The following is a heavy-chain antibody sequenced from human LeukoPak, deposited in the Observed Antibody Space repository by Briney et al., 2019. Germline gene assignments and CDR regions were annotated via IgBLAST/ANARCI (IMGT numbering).Heavy chain of an antibody. CDR2: INHSGST. Sequence: PSETLSLTCAVYGGSFSGYYWSWIRQPPGKGLEWFGEINHSGSTNYNPSLKSRVTISVDTSKNQFSLKLSSVTAADTAVYYCARGYCSSTSCYTFDYWGQGTLVTVSS. CDR1: GGSFSGYY. J-gene: IGHJ4*02. V-gene: IGHV4-34*01. D-gene: IGHD2-2*02. CDR3: ARGYCSSTSCYTFDY.